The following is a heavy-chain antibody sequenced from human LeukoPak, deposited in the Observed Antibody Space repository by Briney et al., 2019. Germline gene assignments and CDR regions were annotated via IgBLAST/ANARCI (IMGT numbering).Heavy chain of an antibody. Sequence: PGGSLRLSCAASGLTVSSNYMSWLRQAPGKGLEWVSVIYSGGETYFADSVKGRFSMSRDNSKNTLHLQMNSLRDEDTAVYYCARGEDYWGQGTLVTVSS. CDR1: GLTVSSNY. CDR3: ARGEDY. V-gene: IGHV3-66*01. CDR2: IYSGGET. J-gene: IGHJ4*02.